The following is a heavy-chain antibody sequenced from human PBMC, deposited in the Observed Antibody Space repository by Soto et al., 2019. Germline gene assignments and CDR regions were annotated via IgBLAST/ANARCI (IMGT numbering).Heavy chain of an antibody. CDR3: TRVKLITGASFLVLRYMDV. D-gene: IGHD3-16*01. J-gene: IGHJ6*03. CDR1: GFTFSDHY. CDR2: IKNKANSYAT. V-gene: IGHV3-72*01. Sequence: EVQLVESGGGLVQPGGSLRLSCAASGFTFSDHYMDWVRQAPGKGLEWVGRIKNKANSYATEYAASVKGRFTISRDDTKNSLYLQMNSLRTEDTAVYYCTRVKLITGASFLVLRYMDVWGKGTTVTVSS.